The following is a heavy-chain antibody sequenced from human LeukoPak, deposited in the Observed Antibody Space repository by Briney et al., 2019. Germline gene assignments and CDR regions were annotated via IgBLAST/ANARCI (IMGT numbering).Heavy chain of an antibody. V-gene: IGHV3-30*02. J-gene: IGHJ4*02. Sequence: GGSLRLSCVGSGFSFGSYGMHWVRQAPGKGLEWVAHIRHDGRNEDYADSVKGRFTISRDNSKNTLYLQMNSLRAEDTAVYYCARELAVAGPEGDYWSQGTLVTVSS. CDR1: GFSFGSYG. CDR2: IRHDGRNE. D-gene: IGHD6-19*01. CDR3: ARELAVAGPEGDY.